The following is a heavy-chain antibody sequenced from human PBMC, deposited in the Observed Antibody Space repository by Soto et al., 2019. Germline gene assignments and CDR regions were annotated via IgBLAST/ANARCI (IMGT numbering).Heavy chain of an antibody. Sequence: ASVKVSCKASGGTFSSYTISWVRQAPGQRLEWMGRIIPILGIANYAQKFQGRVTITADKYTSTAYMELSSLRSEDTAVYYCARIPNDYGDPTLDYWGQGTLVTVSS. V-gene: IGHV1-69*02. CDR2: IIPILGIA. CDR3: ARIPNDYGDPTLDY. J-gene: IGHJ4*02. CDR1: GGTFSSYT. D-gene: IGHD4-17*01.